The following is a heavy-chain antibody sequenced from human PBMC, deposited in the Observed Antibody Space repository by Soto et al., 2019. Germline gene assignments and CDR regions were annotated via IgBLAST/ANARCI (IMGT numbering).Heavy chain of an antibody. CDR3: VREEYGGVYFDY. Sequence: QVQLVESGGGVVQPGTALRLSCAASGFTFSSYAMHWVRQAPGKGLEWVAVTSYDGNNKYYADTMKGRFTISRDNFKHTLFLQMTSLRPEDTADYYCVREEYGGVYFDYWGQGTLVTVSS. J-gene: IGHJ4*02. CDR2: TSYDGNNK. CDR1: GFTFSSYA. V-gene: IGHV3-30-3*01. D-gene: IGHD4-17*01.